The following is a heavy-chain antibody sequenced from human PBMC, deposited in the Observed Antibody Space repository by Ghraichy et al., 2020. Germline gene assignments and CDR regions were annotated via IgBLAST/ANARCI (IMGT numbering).Heavy chain of an antibody. J-gene: IGHJ3*02. CDR3: ASLSRSWPGAFDI. CDR2: ISHTSANI. CDR1: GFAFSDYY. V-gene: IGHV3-11*06. Sequence: GGSLRLSCRASGFAFSDYYMVWVRQAPGKGLEWISYISHTSANIMFADSVEGRFSISRDNADRLVYLQRNSLRVQDTAIYFCASLSRSWPGAFDIWGQGTMVTVSS. D-gene: IGHD6-13*01.